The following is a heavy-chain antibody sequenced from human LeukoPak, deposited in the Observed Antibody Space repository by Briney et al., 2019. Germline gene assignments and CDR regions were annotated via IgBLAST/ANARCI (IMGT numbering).Heavy chain of an antibody. D-gene: IGHD6-19*01. J-gene: IGHJ5*02. Sequence: GGSLRLSCAASGFTFSSYAMSWVRQAPGKGLEVGSAISGSGGSTYYADSVKGRFTISRDNSKNSQYLQMNSLRAEDTAVYYCAKGGYSSGWYREVDPWGQGTLVTVSS. V-gene: IGHV3-23*01. CDR3: AKGGYSSGWYREVDP. CDR2: ISGSGGST. CDR1: GFTFSSYA.